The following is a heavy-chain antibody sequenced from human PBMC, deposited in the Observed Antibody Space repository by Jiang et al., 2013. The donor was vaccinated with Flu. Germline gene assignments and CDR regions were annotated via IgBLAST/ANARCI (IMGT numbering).Heavy chain of an antibody. D-gene: IGHD4-17*01. J-gene: IGHJ5*02. V-gene: IGHV1-2*02. CDR3: ARRPPPHPGDYVWLDP. CDR1: GYSFTGYF. CDR2: INPNSGGT. Sequence: SGAEVKKPGASVKVSCKASGYSFTGYFIHWVRQAPGQGLEWMGSINPNSGGTNYAHNFQGRVIMTSDTSSRTAYMELRRVKSDDTAVYYCARRPPPHPGDYVWLDPWGQGTLVTVSS.